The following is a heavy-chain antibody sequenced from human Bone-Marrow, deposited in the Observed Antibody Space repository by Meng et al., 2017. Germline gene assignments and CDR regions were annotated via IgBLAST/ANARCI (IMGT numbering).Heavy chain of an antibody. CDR2: ISSSSSYI. J-gene: IGHJ3*02. Sequence: GESLKISCAASGFTVSSNYMSWVRQAPGKGLEWVSSISSSSSYIYYADSVKGRFTISRDNAKNSLYLQMNSLRAEDTAVYYCAREQYYYDSSGYFGAFDIWGQGTMVTVSS. V-gene: IGHV3-21*01. CDR3: AREQYYYDSSGYFGAFDI. D-gene: IGHD3-22*01. CDR1: GFTVSSNY.